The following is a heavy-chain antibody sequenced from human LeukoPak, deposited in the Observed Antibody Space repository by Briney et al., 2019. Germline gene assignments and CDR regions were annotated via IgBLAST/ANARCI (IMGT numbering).Heavy chain of an antibody. V-gene: IGHV1-18*01. J-gene: IGHJ4*02. D-gene: IGHD3-3*01. CDR1: GYTFTTYG. CDR2: ISADNGKT. Sequence: ASVKVSCKASGYTFTTYGVSWVRQAPGQGLEWMGWISADNGKTNYAQNVQGRVTMTTDTFTSTAYMELRSLRSDDTAVYYCARDRSGYPYSTYFFDYWDQGTLVTVSS. CDR3: ARDRSGYPYSTYFFDY.